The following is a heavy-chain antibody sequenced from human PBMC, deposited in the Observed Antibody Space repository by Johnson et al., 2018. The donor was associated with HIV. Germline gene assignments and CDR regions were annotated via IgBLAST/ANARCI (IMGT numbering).Heavy chain of an antibody. CDR1: GFTFSTYG. CDR2: LSYDGNNK. D-gene: IGHD3-3*01. V-gene: IGHV3-30*18. CDR3: AKGDYDSSFGFDM. J-gene: IGHJ3*02. Sequence: VQLVESGGGVVQPGRSLRLSCIASGFTFSTYGMHWVRQAPGKGLQWVALLSYDGNNKYYSDPVQGRFTISRDNSKNTLYLHMNNLTAEDTAVYHCAKGDYDSSFGFDMWGQGTMVIVSS.